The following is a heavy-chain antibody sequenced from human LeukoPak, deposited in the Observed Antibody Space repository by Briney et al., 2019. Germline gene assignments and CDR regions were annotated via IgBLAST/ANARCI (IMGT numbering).Heavy chain of an antibody. V-gene: IGHV3-48*01. D-gene: IGHD3/OR15-3a*01. CDR2: INRGSNVI. Sequence: GGSMRLSCVASGFSFSTYSMNWVRQAPGEWLEWVSYINRGSNVIYYADSVRGRFTISRDNAKNSLYLQMDSLRAEDTCIHFCARDLDGGLGSDYWGQGTLVTVSS. CDR1: GFSFSTYS. J-gene: IGHJ4*02. CDR3: ARDLDGGLGSDY.